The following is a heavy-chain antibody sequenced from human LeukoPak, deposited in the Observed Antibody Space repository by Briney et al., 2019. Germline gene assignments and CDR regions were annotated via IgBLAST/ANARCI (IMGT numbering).Heavy chain of an antibody. Sequence: SETLSLTCTVSGGSLSSYYWSWIRQPPGKGLEWIGYIYTSGSTNYNPSLKSRVTISVDTSKNQFSLKLSSVTAADTTVYYCARAHYDSSGYGNWGQGTLVTVSS. CDR2: IYTSGST. D-gene: IGHD3-22*01. V-gene: IGHV4-4*09. J-gene: IGHJ4*02. CDR1: GGSLSSYY. CDR3: ARAHYDSSGYGN.